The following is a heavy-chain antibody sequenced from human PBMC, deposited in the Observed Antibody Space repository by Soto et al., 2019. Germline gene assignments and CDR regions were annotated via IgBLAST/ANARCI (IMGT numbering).Heavy chain of an antibody. CDR1: GGSISSSSYY. CDR2: IYYSGTT. D-gene: IGHD1-26*01. V-gene: IGHV4-39*01. CDR3: AGIVRPTTFDY. Sequence: SETLSLTCIVSGGSISSSSYYWGWIRQPPGKGLEWIGSIYYSGTTYYNPSLKSRVTISVDTSKNQFSLKLSSVTAADTAVYYCAGIVRPTTFDYWGQGTVVT. J-gene: IGHJ4*02.